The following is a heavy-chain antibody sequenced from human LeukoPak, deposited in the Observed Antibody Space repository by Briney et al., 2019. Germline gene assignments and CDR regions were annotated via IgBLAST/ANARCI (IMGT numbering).Heavy chain of an antibody. V-gene: IGHV3-64*01. J-gene: IGHJ6*02. CDR3: ARGAPHCSKTSCYSYYYGMDV. Sequence: GGSLRLSCAASGFTFSSSAMHWVRQAPGKGLEYVSTISTNEITTYYANSAKGRFTISRDNSKNTLYLQMGSLRAEDMAVYYCARGAPHCSKTSCYSYYYGMDVWGQGTTVTVSS. D-gene: IGHD2-2*01. CDR1: GFTFSSSA. CDR2: ISTNEITT.